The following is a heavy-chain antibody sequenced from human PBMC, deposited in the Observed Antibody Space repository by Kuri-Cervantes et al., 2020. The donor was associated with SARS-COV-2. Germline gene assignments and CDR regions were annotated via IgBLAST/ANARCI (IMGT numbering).Heavy chain of an antibody. D-gene: IGHD6-19*01. J-gene: IGHJ6*02. V-gene: IGHV1-46*01. Sequence: ASVKVSCKASGYTFTSYYMHWVRQAPGQGLEWMGIINPSGGSTSYAQKFQGRVTMTTDTSTSTAYMELRSLRSDDTAVYYCAREWLRSSIAVAGTPSYYGMDVWGQGTTVTVSS. CDR3: AREWLRSSIAVAGTPSYYGMDV. CDR2: INPSGGST. CDR1: GYTFTSYY.